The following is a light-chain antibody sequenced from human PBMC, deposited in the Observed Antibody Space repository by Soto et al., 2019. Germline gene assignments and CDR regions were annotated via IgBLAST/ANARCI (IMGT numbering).Light chain of an antibody. J-gene: IGKJ1*01. CDR3: QQYNSDWT. Sequence: DIPMTQSPSTLSASVGDRVTITCRASQSISSWLAWYQQKPGKAPKLLIYDASTLETGVPSRFSGRGSATEFTLTISSLQPDDFATYYCQQYNSDWTFGQGTKVESK. CDR2: DAS. V-gene: IGKV1-5*01. CDR1: QSISSW.